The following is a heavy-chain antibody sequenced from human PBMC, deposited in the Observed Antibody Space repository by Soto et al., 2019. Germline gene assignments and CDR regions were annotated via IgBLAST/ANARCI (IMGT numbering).Heavy chain of an antibody. J-gene: IGHJ4*01. Sequence: SQTLSLTCAITGGSVSSNSAGWSWVRQSPSRGLEWLGRTYYRSKWYYEYAVFVRGRITINPDTSKNQYSLQLNSVTPEDTAVYFCARGEQYSGRIFDYWGQGTLVTVSS. CDR3: ARGEQYSGRIFDY. D-gene: IGHD1-26*01. CDR1: GGSVSSNSAG. V-gene: IGHV6-1*01. CDR2: TYYRSKWYY.